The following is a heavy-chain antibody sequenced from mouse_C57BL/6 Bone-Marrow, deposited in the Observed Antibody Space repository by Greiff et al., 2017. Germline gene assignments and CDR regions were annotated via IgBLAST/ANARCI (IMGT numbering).Heavy chain of an antibody. V-gene: IGHV5-15*01. CDR3: ARLNYGNAMDY. CDR1: GFTFSYYG. D-gene: IGHD1-1*01. J-gene: IGHJ4*01. CDR2: ISNLAYSI. Sequence: EVKVVESGGGLVQPGGSLKLSCAASGFTFSYYGMAWVRQAPRKGPEWVAFISNLAYSIYYADTVTGRFTISRENAKNTLYLEMSSLRSEDTAMYHCARLNYGNAMDYWGQGTSVTVSS.